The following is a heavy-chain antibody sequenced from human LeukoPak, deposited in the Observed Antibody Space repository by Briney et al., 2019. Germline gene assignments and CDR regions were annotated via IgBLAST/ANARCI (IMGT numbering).Heavy chain of an antibody. CDR2: IYYSGST. CDR1: GGSISSGDYY. V-gene: IGHV4-30-4*01. J-gene: IGHJ3*02. Sequence: PSETLSLTCTVSGGSISSGDYYWSWIRQPPGKGLEWIGYIYYSGSTYYNPSLKSRVTISVDTSKNQFSLKLSSVTAADTAVYYCARDPTRPRIAAAADDDAFDIWGQGTMVTVAS. D-gene: IGHD6-13*01. CDR3: ARDPTRPRIAAAADDDAFDI.